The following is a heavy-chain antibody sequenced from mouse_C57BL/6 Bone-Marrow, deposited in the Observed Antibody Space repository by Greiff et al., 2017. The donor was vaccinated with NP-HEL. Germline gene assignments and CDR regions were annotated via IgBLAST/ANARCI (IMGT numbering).Heavy chain of an antibody. CDR2: IDPSDSYT. J-gene: IGHJ1*03. D-gene: IGHD4-1*01. Sequence: QVQLKQPGAELVMPGASVKLSCKASGYTFTSYWMHWVKQRPGQGLEWIGEIDPSDSYTNYNQKFKGKSTLTVDKSSSTAYMQLSSLTSEDSAVYYCARGDWGNWYFDVWGTGTTVTVSS. CDR1: GYTFTSYW. CDR3: ARGDWGNWYFDV. V-gene: IGHV1-69*01.